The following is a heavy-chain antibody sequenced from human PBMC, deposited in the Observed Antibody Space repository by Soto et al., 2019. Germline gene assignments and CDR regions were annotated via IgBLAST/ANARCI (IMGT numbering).Heavy chain of an antibody. Sequence: SQTLSLTCAISGDSVSSNSGSWNWIRQSPSRGLEWLGRTYYRSKWYNDYAVSVKSRITISTETSKNQFSLQLNSVTPEGTAVYYCGRGRFPSVVTTNWFDRGGQGTLVTVSS. D-gene: IGHD2-21*02. J-gene: IGHJ5*02. CDR3: GRGRFPSVVTTNWFDR. CDR1: GDSVSSNSGS. CDR2: TYYRSKWYN. V-gene: IGHV6-1*01.